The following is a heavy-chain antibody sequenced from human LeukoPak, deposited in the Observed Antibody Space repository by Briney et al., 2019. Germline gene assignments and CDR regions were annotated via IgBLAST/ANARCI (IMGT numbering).Heavy chain of an antibody. CDR1: GGSISSGSYD. CDR2: LYTSGSM. V-gene: IGHV4-61*09. Sequence: PSETLSLTCTVSGGSISSGSYDWYWIRQPAGKGLERIGHLYTSGSMSYNPSLKSRVTISVDTSKNQFSLKLSSVTAVDTAVYYCARRRYSHGYNSFDYWGQGTLVTVSS. CDR3: ARRRYSHGYNSFDY. J-gene: IGHJ4*02. D-gene: IGHD5-18*01.